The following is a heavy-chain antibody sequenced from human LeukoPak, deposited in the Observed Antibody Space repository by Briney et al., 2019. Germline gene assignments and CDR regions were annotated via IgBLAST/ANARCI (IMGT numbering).Heavy chain of an antibody. CDR2: IKQDGSEK. Sequence: PGGSLRLSCAASGFTFSSYWMSWVRQAPGKGLEWVANIKQDGSEKYYVDSVKGRFTISRDNAKNSLYLQMNSLRAEDTAVYYCARAGDYYGSVIFDYWGQGTLVTVSS. J-gene: IGHJ4*02. V-gene: IGHV3-7*01. CDR1: GFTFSSYW. CDR3: ARAGDYYGSVIFDY. D-gene: IGHD3-10*01.